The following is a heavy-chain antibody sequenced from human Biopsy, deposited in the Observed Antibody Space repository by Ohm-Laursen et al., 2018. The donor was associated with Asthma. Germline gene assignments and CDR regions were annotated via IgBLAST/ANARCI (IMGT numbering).Heavy chain of an antibody. J-gene: IGHJ1*01. D-gene: IGHD3-3*02. V-gene: IGHV3-21*05. CDR3: ARTFHFWSPYHAEHYQL. Sequence: SLRLSCAASGFMFRSFGMHWVRQAPGKGLEWVSYISWSSSYTNYADSVKGRFTISRDNAKNSLYLQMNSLRAEDTAVYYCARTFHFWSPYHAEHYQLWGQGTLVTVSS. CDR1: GFMFRSFG. CDR2: ISWSSSYT.